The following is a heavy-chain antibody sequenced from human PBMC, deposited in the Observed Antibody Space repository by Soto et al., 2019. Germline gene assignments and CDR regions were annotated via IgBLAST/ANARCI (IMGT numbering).Heavy chain of an antibody. CDR2: IYYSGST. J-gene: IGHJ3*02. CDR3: ARVGGGGSTFDI. D-gene: IGHD2-15*01. Sequence: SETLSLTCTVSGGSISNGDYYWIWIRQPPGKGLEWIGYIYYSGSTYYNPSLKSRVTISLDTSKNQFSLKLSSVTAADTAVYYCARVGGGGSTFDIWGQGTMVTVSS. V-gene: IGHV4-30-4*01. CDR1: GGSISNGDYY.